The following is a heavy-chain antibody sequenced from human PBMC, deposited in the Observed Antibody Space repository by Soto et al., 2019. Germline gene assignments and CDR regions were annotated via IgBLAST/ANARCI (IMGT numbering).Heavy chain of an antibody. CDR2: IYYSGST. CDR1: GDSIISGSYY. CDR3: ARHRGSYTWFDP. V-gene: IGHV4-39*01. Sequence: QLQLQESGPRLVKPSETLSLTCTVSGDSIISGSYYWGWIRQPPGKGLEWIGSIYYSGSTYYNSSLESRVSISVDTSKNQFSLKLSSVTAADTAVYHCARHRGSYTWFDPWGQGTLVTVSS. D-gene: IGHD3-10*01. J-gene: IGHJ5*02.